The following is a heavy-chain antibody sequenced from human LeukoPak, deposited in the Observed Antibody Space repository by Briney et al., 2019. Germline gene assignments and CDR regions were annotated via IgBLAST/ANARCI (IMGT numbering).Heavy chain of an antibody. CDR1: GGTFSSYA. CDR3: AGASYYDSSGYYHSDAFDI. J-gene: IGHJ3*02. Sequence: GGSLRLSCAASGGTFSSYAISWVRQAPGQGLEWTGGIIPIFGTANYAQKFQGRVTITTDESTSTAYMELSSLRSEDTAVYYCAGASYYDSSGYYHSDAFDIWGQGTMVTVSS. D-gene: IGHD3-22*01. CDR2: IIPIFGTA. V-gene: IGHV1-69*05.